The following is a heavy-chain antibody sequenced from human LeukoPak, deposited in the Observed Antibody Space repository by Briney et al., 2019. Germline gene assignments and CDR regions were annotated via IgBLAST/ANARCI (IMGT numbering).Heavy chain of an antibody. D-gene: IGHD2-15*01. CDR3: ARDIGPDY. CDR1: GFTFSSYA. J-gene: IGHJ4*02. Sequence: GGSLRLSCAASGFTFSSYAMHWVRQAPGKGLEWVAVISYDGSNKYYADSVKGRFTISRDNSKDTLYLQMNSLRAKDTAVYYCARDIGPDYWGQGTLVTVSS. CDR2: ISYDGSNK. V-gene: IGHV3-30-3*01.